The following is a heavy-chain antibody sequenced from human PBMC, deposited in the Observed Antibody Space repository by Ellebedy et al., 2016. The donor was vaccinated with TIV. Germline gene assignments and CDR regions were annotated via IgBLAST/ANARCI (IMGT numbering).Heavy chain of an antibody. CDR3: VGGKYDSRL. Sequence: GESLKISCAASGFTFSNSWMSWVRQAPGQGLEWVANIREDGNKKYYVDSVKGRFTISRDNAKNSLYLQMTSLRAEDTAVYYCVGGKYDSRLWGQGTLVTVSS. D-gene: IGHD3-22*01. CDR2: IREDGNKK. CDR1: GFTFSNSW. V-gene: IGHV3-7*03. J-gene: IGHJ4*02.